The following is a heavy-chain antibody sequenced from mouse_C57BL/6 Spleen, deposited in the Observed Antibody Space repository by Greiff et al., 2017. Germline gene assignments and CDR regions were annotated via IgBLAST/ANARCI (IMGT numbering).Heavy chain of an antibody. D-gene: IGHD2-10*02. Sequence: QVTLKVSGPGILQSSQTLSLTCSSSGFSLSTSGMGLSWIRQPSGKGLEWLAHIYWDDDKRYYPFLKSRPTHSKDTSRHQVFLKITSVDTADTATDDCARRGTRYGAMDYWGQGTSVTVSA. J-gene: IGHJ4*01. CDR1: GFSLSTSGMG. CDR3: ARRGTRYGAMDY. V-gene: IGHV8-12*01. CDR2: IYWDDDK.